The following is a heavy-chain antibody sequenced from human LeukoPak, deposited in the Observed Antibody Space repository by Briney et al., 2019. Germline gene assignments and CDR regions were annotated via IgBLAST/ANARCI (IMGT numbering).Heavy chain of an antibody. V-gene: IGHV4-59*01. D-gene: IGHD2-15*01. CDR3: ARDLGRGGGNYYFDF. CDR2: LYYSEAS. Sequence: PSETLSLTCTVSGGSISGYYWSGRRQPPGKELGWIGYLYYSEASDYNPYLKSRVTISADTSKNQFSLKLTSVTAADTAVYYCARDLGRGGGNYYFDFWGQGILVTVSS. CDR1: GGSISGYY. J-gene: IGHJ4*02.